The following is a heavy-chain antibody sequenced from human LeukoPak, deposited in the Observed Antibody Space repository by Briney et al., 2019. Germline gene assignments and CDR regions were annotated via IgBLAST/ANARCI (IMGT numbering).Heavy chain of an antibody. D-gene: IGHD3-3*01. CDR2: IYYSGST. V-gene: IGHV4-39*01. J-gene: IGHJ4*02. CDR1: GGSISSSSYY. Sequence: TSETLSLTCTVSGGSISSSSYYWGWIRQPPGKGLEWIGSIYYSGSTYYNPSLKSRVTISVDTSKNQFSLKQSSVTAADTAVYYCARHPSYSDFWSGYYKPDSDFDYWGQGTLVTVSS. CDR3: ARHPSYSDFWSGYYKPDSDFDY.